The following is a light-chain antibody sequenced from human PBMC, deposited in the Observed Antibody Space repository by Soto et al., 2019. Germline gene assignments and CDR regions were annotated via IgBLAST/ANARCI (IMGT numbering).Light chain of an antibody. CDR2: AAS. V-gene: IGKV1-39*01. J-gene: IGKJ1*01. CDR1: QSISNH. CDR3: QQSYSSPPT. Sequence: DIQIAHSPSSLSSSAEERVLITRRASQSISNHLNWYQQKPGKAPKLLIFAASSLQSGVPSRFSGSRSGPDFTLTISSLQPEDFATYYCQQSYSSPPTFGQGTKVDIK.